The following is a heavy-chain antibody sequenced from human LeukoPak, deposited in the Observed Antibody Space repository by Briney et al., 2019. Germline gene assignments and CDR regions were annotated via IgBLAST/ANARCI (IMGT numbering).Heavy chain of an antibody. CDR3: ARDAHDYSNYGWFDP. Sequence: SETLSLTCTVSGGSISSYYWSWIRQPAGKGLEWIGRIYTSGSTNYNPSLKSRVTMSVDTSKNQFSLKLSSVTAADTAVYYCARDAHDYSNYGWFDPWGQGTLVTVSS. V-gene: IGHV4-4*07. CDR1: GGSISSYY. J-gene: IGHJ5*02. CDR2: IYTSGST. D-gene: IGHD4-11*01.